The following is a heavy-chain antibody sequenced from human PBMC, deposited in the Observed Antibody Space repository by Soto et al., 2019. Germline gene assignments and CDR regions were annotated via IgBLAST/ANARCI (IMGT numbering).Heavy chain of an antibody. Sequence: ASVKVSCKASGYTFTSYGISWVRQAPGQGLEWMGWISAYNGNTNYAQKLQGRVTMTTDTSTSTAYMELRSLRSDDTAVYYCARAGKPCCSSTSCSPWFDPWGQGTLVTISS. J-gene: IGHJ5*02. CDR1: GYTFTSYG. V-gene: IGHV1-18*01. D-gene: IGHD2-2*01. CDR3: ARAGKPCCSSTSCSPWFDP. CDR2: ISAYNGNT.